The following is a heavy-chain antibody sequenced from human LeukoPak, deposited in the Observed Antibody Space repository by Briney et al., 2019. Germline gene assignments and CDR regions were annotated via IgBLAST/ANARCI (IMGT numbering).Heavy chain of an antibody. CDR1: GFTFSSYA. J-gene: IGHJ1*01. Sequence: GGSLRLSCAASGFTFSSYAMSWVRQAPAKGLEWVSAISGSGGSTYYADSVNGRFTISRDNSKNTLYLQMNSLRAEDTAVYYCAKDLSGWVLRGVFQHWGQGTLVTVST. V-gene: IGHV3-23*01. CDR2: ISGSGGST. D-gene: IGHD1-26*01. CDR3: AKDLSGWVLRGVFQH.